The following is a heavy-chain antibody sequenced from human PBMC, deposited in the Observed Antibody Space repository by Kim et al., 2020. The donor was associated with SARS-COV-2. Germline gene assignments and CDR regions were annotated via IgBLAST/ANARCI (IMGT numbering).Heavy chain of an antibody. V-gene: IGHV3-64D*09. CDR3: VKDFLWFGDPQGY. D-gene: IGHD3-10*01. J-gene: IGHJ4*02. CDR2: ISSKGTST. Sequence: GGSLRLSCSASGFTFSSYAMHWVRQAPGKGLEFVSGISSKGTSTYYADSVKGRFTISRDNSKNTVYLQMTSLRTQDTAVYYCVKDFLWFGDPQGYWGQGTLVTVSS. CDR1: GFTFSSYA.